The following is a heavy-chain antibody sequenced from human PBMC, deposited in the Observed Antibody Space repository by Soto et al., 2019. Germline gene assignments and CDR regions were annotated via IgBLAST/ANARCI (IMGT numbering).Heavy chain of an antibody. J-gene: IGHJ5*02. CDR1: GGSISSSSYF. V-gene: IGHV4-39*01. Sequence: QLQLQESGPGLVKPSETLSLTCTVSGGSISSSSYFWGWIRQPPGKGLEWIGSIYYSGSTYYNPSPKSRVTVSVDTSKNQFSLKLRSVTAAHTAVYPGARHPSDFWFDPWGQGTLVTVSS. D-gene: IGHD2-21*02. CDR2: IYYSGST. CDR3: ARHPSDFWFDP.